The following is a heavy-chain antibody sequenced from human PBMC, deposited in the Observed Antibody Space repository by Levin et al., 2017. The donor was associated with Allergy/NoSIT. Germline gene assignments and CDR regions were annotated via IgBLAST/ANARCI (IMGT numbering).Heavy chain of an antibody. V-gene: IGHV4-39*07. D-gene: IGHD2-15*01. J-gene: IGHJ4*02. CDR2: ISYSGNS. CDR3: TSVFTGSCFDH. Sequence: SETLSLTCAVSGGSITNNPYYWGWIRQPPGKGLEWIGSISYSGNSYYNASLKSRVTISRDTSKNQFSLRLSSVTAADTALYYCTSVFTGSCFDHWGQGILVTVSS. CDR1: GGSITNNPYY.